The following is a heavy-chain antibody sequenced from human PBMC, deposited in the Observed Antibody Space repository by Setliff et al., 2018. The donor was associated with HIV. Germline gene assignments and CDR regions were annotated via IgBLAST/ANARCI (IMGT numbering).Heavy chain of an antibody. Sequence: ASVKVSCKASGYTFTSYGISWVRQAPGQGLEWMGWISAYNGNTNYAQKFQGRVTMTRNTSISTAYMELSSLRSEDTAVYYCARKPHYYDSSGTNDYWGQGTLVTVSS. CDR2: ISAYNGNT. J-gene: IGHJ4*02. V-gene: IGHV1-18*01. CDR3: ARKPHYYDSSGTNDY. D-gene: IGHD3-22*01. CDR1: GYTFTSYG.